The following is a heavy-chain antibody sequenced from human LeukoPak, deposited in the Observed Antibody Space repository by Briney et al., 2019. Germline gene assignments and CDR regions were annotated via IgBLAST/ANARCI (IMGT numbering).Heavy chain of an antibody. CDR3: ARDRAGGAYYYDSSGYYY. CDR2: ISSSGNTI. CDR1: GFTFSSYS. J-gene: IGHJ4*02. D-gene: IGHD3-22*01. Sequence: PGGSLRLSCAASGFTFSSYSMNWVRQPPGKGLEWVSYISSSGNTIYYADSVKGRFTISRDNAKDSLYLQMNSLRAEATAVYYCARDRAGGAYYYDSSGYYYWGQGTLVTVSS. V-gene: IGHV3-48*01.